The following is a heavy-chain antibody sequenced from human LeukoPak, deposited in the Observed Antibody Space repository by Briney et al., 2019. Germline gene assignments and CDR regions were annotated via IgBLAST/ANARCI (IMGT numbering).Heavy chain of an antibody. V-gene: IGHV3-21*04. Sequence: PGGSLRLSCAASGFTFSSCAMSWVRQAPGKGLEWVSSISSSSTYIYYADSVKGRFTISRDNAKNSLYLQMNSLRAEDTAVYYCAFNWIGLLSGYFDHWGQGTLVPVSS. J-gene: IGHJ4*02. CDR2: ISSSSTYI. D-gene: IGHD1-26*01. CDR3: AFNWIGLLSGYFDH. CDR1: GFTFSSCA.